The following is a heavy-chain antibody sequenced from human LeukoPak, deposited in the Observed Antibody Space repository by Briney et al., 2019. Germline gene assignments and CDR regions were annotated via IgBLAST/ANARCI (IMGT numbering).Heavy chain of an antibody. CDR1: GFTFSTYG. Sequence: GGSLRLSCVASGFTFSTYGMSWVRQAPGKGLEWVSAISGSGGSTYYADSVKGRFTISRDNSKNTLYLQMNSLRAEDTAVYYCAKRRGLELLYYYYMDVWGKGTTVTVSS. CDR2: ISGSGGST. J-gene: IGHJ6*03. CDR3: AKRRGLELLYYYYMDV. D-gene: IGHD1-7*01. V-gene: IGHV3-23*01.